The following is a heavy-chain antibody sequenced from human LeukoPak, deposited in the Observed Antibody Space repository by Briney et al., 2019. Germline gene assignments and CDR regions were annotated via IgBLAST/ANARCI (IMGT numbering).Heavy chain of an antibody. V-gene: IGHV4-34*01. CDR2: INHSGST. CDR1: GGSFSGYY. J-gene: IGHJ4*02. Sequence: SETLSLTCAVYGGSFSGYYRSWIRQPPGKGLEWIGEINHSGSTNYNPSLKSRVTISVDTSKNQFSLKLSSVTAADTAVYYCARPRKQWQPTSNFDYWGQGTLVTVSS. D-gene: IGHD6-19*01. CDR3: ARPRKQWQPTSNFDY.